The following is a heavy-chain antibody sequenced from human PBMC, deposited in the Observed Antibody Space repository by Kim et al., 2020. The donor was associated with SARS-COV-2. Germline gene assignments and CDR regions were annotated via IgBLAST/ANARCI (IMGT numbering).Heavy chain of an antibody. CDR3: AQGAVRSSYLDS. V-gene: IGHV3-23*01. CDR2: ITGSGRDT. D-gene: IGHD3-10*01. Sequence: GGSLRLSCAASGLSFSTHAMSWVRQAPGKGLEWLSAITGSGRDTYYADSVKGRFTISRDTSKDTVYLYMSHLRTDDTAVYYCAQGAVRSSYLDSWGQGT. CDR1: GLSFSTHA. J-gene: IGHJ4*02.